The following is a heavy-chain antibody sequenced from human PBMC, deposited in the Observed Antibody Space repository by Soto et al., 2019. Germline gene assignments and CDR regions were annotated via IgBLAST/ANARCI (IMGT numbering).Heavy chain of an antibody. Sequence: SETLSLTCAVSGGSISSSNWWSWVRQAPGKGLEWIGEIYHTGSTNYNPSLKSRVTISLDKSRNQFSLKLSSVSAADTAVYYCARYGGSGSDYWGQGTLVTVSS. D-gene: IGHD4-17*01. J-gene: IGHJ4*02. V-gene: IGHV4-4*02. CDR1: GGSISSSNW. CDR2: IYHTGST. CDR3: ARYGGSGSDY.